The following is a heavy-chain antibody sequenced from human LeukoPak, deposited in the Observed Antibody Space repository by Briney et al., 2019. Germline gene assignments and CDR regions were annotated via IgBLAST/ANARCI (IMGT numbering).Heavy chain of an antibody. V-gene: IGHV4-39*07. D-gene: IGHD3-9*01. Sequence: SETLSLTCTVSGGSISSSSYYWGWIRQPPGKGLEWIGSIYYSGSTYYNPSLKGRVTISVDTSKNQFSLKLSSVTAADTAVYYCARDRPTYDILTGYYRAEYFQHWGQGTLVTVSS. CDR1: GGSISSSSYY. CDR3: ARDRPTYDILTGYYRAEYFQH. CDR2: IYYSGST. J-gene: IGHJ1*01.